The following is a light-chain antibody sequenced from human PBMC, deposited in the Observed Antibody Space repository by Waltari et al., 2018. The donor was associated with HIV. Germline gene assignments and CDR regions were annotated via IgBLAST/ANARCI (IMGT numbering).Light chain of an antibody. Sequence: SSDLTQDSDVSVALGQTVRITCRGDSPRSYSASWCQQKPGQAPLLIIYGKDNRPSGIPDRFSGSSSENSTSLTITEAQAADEAVYYCHSRDSRGYLIFGGGTRLTVL. J-gene: IGLJ2*01. CDR1: SPRSYS. CDR2: GKD. V-gene: IGLV3-19*01. CDR3: HSRDSRGYLI.